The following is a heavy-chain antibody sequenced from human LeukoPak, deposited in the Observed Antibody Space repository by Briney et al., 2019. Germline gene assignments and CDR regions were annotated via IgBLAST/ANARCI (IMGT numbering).Heavy chain of an antibody. D-gene: IGHD1-26*01. Sequence: SETLPLTCAVYGGSFSGYYWSWIRQPPGKGLEWIGEINHSGSTNYNPSLKSRVTISVDTSKNQFSLKLSSVTAADTAVYYCARAPIVGASPYYFDYWGQGTLVTVSS. V-gene: IGHV4-34*01. CDR1: GGSFSGYY. CDR3: ARAPIVGASPYYFDY. CDR2: INHSGST. J-gene: IGHJ4*02.